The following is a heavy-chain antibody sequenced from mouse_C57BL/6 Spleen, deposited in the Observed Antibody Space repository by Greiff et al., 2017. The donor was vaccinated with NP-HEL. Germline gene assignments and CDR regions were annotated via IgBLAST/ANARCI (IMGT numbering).Heavy chain of an antibody. CDR2: ISSGGSYT. J-gene: IGHJ2*01. CDR1: GFTFSSYG. V-gene: IGHV5-6*01. CDR3: ARSNFDY. Sequence: EVQLVESGGDLVKPGGSLKLSCAASGFTFSSYGMSWVRQTPDKRLEWVATISSGGSYTYYPDSVKGRFTISRDNAKKTLYLQMSSLKSEDTAMYYCARSNFDYWGQGTTLTVSS.